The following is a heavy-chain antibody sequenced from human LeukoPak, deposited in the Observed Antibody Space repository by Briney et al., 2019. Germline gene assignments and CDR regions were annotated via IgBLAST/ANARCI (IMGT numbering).Heavy chain of an antibody. J-gene: IGHJ3*02. CDR2: IGTAGGP. D-gene: IGHD3-16*01. Sequence: GGSLRLSCAASGFTFSSYDMHWVRHATGKGLEWVSAIGTAGGPYYPGSVKGRFTISRENAKNSLYLQMNGLRAGDTAVYYCAREGGGSAFDIWGQGTMVTVSS. CDR1: GFTFSSYD. V-gene: IGHV3-13*05. CDR3: AREGGGSAFDI.